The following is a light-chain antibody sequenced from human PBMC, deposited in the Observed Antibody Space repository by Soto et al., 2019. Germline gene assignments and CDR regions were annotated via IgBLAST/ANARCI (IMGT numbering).Light chain of an antibody. Sequence: DIQMTQSPSSLSASVGARVPITCRASQGISNYLAWYQQKPGKVPELLIFAASTLRSGVPSRFSGSGSGTDFTLTISSLQPEDVATYYCQMYNIDPRTFGQGTKVDIK. CDR1: QGISNY. CDR3: QMYNIDPRT. J-gene: IGKJ1*01. CDR2: AAS. V-gene: IGKV1-27*01.